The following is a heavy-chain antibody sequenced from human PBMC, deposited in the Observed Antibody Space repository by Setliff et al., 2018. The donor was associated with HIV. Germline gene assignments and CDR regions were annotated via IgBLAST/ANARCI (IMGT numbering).Heavy chain of an antibody. CDR2: INQSGST. CDR3: ARGPVIDRNPAGTLTAHYRARFDY. V-gene: IGHV4-34*01. CDR1: GGSFSGYF. Sequence: PSETLSLTCGVSGGSFSGYFWTWIRQFPGKGLEWIGDINQSGSTNYNPSFKSRVIISGDTSKSQFSMNLTSVTDADTAIYYCARGPVIDRNPAGTLTAHYRARFDYWGQGTLVTVSS. J-gene: IGHJ4*02. D-gene: IGHD3-9*01.